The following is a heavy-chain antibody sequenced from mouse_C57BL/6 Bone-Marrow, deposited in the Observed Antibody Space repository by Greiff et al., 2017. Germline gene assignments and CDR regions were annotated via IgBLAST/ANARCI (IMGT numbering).Heavy chain of an antibody. CDR2: ISSGGSYT. D-gene: IGHD1-1*01. Sequence: EVMLVESGGDLVKPGGSLKLSCAASGFTFSSHGMSWVRQTPDKRLEWVATISSGGSYTYYPDSVKGRFTNSRDNAKNTLYLQSSSLKSEDTAMYCCARRDVSYDYFDYWSQGTTLTVSS. J-gene: IGHJ2*01. CDR1: GFTFSSHG. V-gene: IGHV5-6*02. CDR3: ARRDVSYDYFDY.